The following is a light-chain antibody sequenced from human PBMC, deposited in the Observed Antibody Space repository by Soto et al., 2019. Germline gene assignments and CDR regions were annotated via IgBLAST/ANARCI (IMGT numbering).Light chain of an antibody. Sequence: DIQMTQSPSTLSGSVGDRVTITCRASQTISSWLAWYQQKPGKAPKLLIYKASTLKSRVPSRFSGSGSGTEFPLTISSLQPDDFATYYCQHYRSYSEAFGQGTKGELK. V-gene: IGKV1-5*03. CDR2: KAS. J-gene: IGKJ1*01. CDR3: QHYRSYSEA. CDR1: QTISSW.